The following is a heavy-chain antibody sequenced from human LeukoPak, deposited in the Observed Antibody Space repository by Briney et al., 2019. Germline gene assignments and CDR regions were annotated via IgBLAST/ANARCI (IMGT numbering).Heavy chain of an antibody. V-gene: IGHV3-48*01. CDR3: ARDLGYSYGPLDY. Sequence: GGSLRLSCAASGFTFSSYSMNWVRQAPGKGLEWVSYISSSSSTIYYADSVKGRFTISRDNAKNSLYLQMNSLRAEDTAVHYCARDLGYSYGPLDYWGQGTMVTVSS. CDR1: GFTFSSYS. CDR2: ISSSSSTI. D-gene: IGHD5-18*01. J-gene: IGHJ4*02.